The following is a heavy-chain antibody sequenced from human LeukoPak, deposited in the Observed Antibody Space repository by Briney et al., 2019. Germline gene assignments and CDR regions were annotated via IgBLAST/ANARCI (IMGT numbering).Heavy chain of an antibody. CDR3: ARFRRRDGYKDLSY. J-gene: IGHJ4*02. CDR1: GYTFTSYA. V-gene: IGHV1-3*01. D-gene: IGHD5-24*01. CDR2: INAGNGNT. Sequence: GASVKVSCKASGYTFTSYAMHWVRQAPGQRLEWMGWINAGNGNTKYSQKFQGRVTITADKSTSTAYMELSSLRSEDTAVYYCARFRRRDGYKDLSYWGQGTLVTVSS.